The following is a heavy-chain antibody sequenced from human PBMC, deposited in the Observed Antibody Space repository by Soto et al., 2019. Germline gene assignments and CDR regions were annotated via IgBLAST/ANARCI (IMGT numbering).Heavy chain of an antibody. J-gene: IGHJ6*02. V-gene: IGHV1-18*01. CDR3: ARDRITIFDRDDMDV. Sequence: ASVKVSCKASGYTFSSYGISWVRQAPGQGFEWMALISPYNGNSKYAQKVQGRVTMTIDTTTSTTYMELRSLRSDDTAVYYCARDRITIFDRDDMDVCGQGTTVTVSS. CDR1: GYTFSSYG. D-gene: IGHD3-3*01. CDR2: ISPYNGNS.